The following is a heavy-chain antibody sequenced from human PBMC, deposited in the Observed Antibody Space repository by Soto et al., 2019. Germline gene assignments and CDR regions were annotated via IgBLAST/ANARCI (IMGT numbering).Heavy chain of an antibody. Sequence: PSETLSLTCAVYGGPFSGYYWSWIRQPPGKGLEWIGEINHSGSTNYNPSFESRLTLSVDRTKNQFSLNLKSMSAADRAVYFCARGGGFDSFDYWGQGILVTVSS. CDR2: INHSGST. CDR1: GGPFSGYY. CDR3: ARGGGFDSFDY. J-gene: IGHJ4*02. V-gene: IGHV4-34*01. D-gene: IGHD3-10*01.